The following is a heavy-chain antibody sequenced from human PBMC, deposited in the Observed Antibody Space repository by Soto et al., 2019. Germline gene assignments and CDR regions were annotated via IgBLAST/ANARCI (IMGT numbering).Heavy chain of an antibody. CDR3: ARQPTVNPYHYYGMDV. CDR2: IYPGDSDT. V-gene: IGHV5-51*01. Sequence: GESLKISCKGSGYSFTSYWTGWVRQMPGKGLEWMGIIYPGDSDTRYSPSFQGQVTISADKSISTAYLQWSSLKASDTAMYYCARQPTVNPYHYYGMDVWGQGTTVTVSS. D-gene: IGHD4-17*01. CDR1: GYSFTSYW. J-gene: IGHJ6*02.